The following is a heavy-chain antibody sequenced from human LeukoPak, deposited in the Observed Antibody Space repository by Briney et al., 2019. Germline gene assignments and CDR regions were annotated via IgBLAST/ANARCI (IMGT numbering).Heavy chain of an antibody. D-gene: IGHD6-19*01. Sequence: SVKVSCKASGGTFSTYAIIWVRQAPGQGLEWMGGIIPIFGTSNYAQKFQGRVTITADKSTSTVYMELSSLRSEDTAVYYCAVGGSGWYSGWFDPWGQGILVTVSS. V-gene: IGHV1-69*06. J-gene: IGHJ5*02. CDR2: IIPIFGTS. CDR1: GGTFSTYA. CDR3: AVGGSGWYSGWFDP.